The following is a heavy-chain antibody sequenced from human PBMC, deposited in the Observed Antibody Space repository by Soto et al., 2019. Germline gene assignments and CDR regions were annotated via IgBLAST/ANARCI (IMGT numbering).Heavy chain of an antibody. D-gene: IGHD5-18*01. J-gene: IGHJ6*02. CDR2: VYHTGDT. CDR1: GGTVASSHW. CDR3: ARGKPSGYRFGPRNFFYYGLDV. V-gene: IGHV4-4*02. Sequence: PSETLSLTCGVSGGTVASSHWWSWVRQSPSRGLEWIGNVYHTGDTNFNPSLQSRVTFSVDKSNNQFSLRLTSLTAADTAVYFCARGKPSGYRFGPRNFFYYGLDVWGPGTTVT.